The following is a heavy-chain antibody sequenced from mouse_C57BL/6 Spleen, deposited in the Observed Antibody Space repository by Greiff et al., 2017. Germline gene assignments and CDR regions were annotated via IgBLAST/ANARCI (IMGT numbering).Heavy chain of an antibody. J-gene: IGHJ4*01. Sequence: QVHVKQPGAELVRPGSSVKLSCKASGYTFTSYWMHWVKQRPIQGLEWIGNIDPSDSETHYNQKFKDKATLTVDKSSSTAYMQLSSLTSEDSAVYYCASIYYGYDYYAMDYWGQGTSVTVSS. CDR1: GYTFTSYW. V-gene: IGHV1-52*01. CDR3: ASIYYGYDYYAMDY. CDR2: IDPSDSET. D-gene: IGHD2-2*01.